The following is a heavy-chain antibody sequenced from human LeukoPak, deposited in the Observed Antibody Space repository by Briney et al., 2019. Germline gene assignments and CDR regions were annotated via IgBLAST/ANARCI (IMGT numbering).Heavy chain of an antibody. CDR1: GYTFTSYG. CDR3: ARGIAAAAPADYFDY. V-gene: IGHV1-18*01. D-gene: IGHD6-13*01. CDR2: ISAYNGNT. J-gene: IGHJ4*02. Sequence: ASVKVSCKASGYTFTSYGIGWVRQAPGQGLEWMGWISAYNGNTNYAQKLQGRVTMTTDTSTSTAYMELRSLRSDDTAVYYCARGIAAAAPADYFDYWGQGTLVTVSS.